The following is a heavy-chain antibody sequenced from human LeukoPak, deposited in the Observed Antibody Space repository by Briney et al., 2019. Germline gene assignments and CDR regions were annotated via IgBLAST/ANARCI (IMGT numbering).Heavy chain of an antibody. J-gene: IGHJ6*02. D-gene: IGHD4-17*01. CDR3: ANDNYGDYKDYYYYGMDV. CDR2: ISGSGGST. CDR1: GFTFSSYA. V-gene: IGHV3-23*01. Sequence: GGSLRLSCAASGFTFSSYAMSWVRQAPGKGLEWVSAISGSGGSTYYADSVKGRLTISRDNSKNTLYLQMNSLRAEDTAVYYCANDNYGDYKDYYYYGMDVWGQGTTVTVSS.